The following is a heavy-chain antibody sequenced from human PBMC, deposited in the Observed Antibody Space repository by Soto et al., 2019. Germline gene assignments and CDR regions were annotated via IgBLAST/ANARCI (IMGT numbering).Heavy chain of an antibody. V-gene: IGHV3-43D*03. J-gene: IGHJ4*02. Sequence: VQLVESGGGEIQTGASLRLSCAAAGFDFDDFAMHWVRQAPGEGLEWVSLINSDGTDSYYMDSVRGRFTFSRDNGKKSLNLQMAGRRPETTPFYSVAKPLYYYDIGRLAQWGQETLAPSPQ. CDR1: GFDFDDFA. CDR2: INSDGTDS. CDR3: AKPLYYYDIGRLAQ. D-gene: IGHD3-22*01.